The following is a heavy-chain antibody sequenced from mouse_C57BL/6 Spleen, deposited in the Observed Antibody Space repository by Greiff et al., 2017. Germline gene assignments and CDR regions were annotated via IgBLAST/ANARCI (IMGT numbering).Heavy chain of an antibody. D-gene: IGHD2-1*01. J-gene: IGHJ2*01. CDR1: GYTFTSYW. V-gene: IGHV1-64*01. CDR2: IHPNSGST. CDR3: ARDGGNYAFDY. Sequence: QVQLQQPGAELVKPGASVKLSCKASGYTFTSYWMHWVKQRPGQGLEWIGMIHPNSGSTNYNEKFKSKATLTVDKSSSTAYMQLSSLTSEDSAVYYCARDGGNYAFDYWGQGTTLTVSS.